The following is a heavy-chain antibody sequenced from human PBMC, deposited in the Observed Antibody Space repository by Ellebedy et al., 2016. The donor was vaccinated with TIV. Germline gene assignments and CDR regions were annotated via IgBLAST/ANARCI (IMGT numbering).Heavy chain of an antibody. CDR3: ARQADRRGYSYGLDY. CDR2: IYYSGST. J-gene: IGHJ4*02. V-gene: IGHV4-59*08. CDR1: GGSISSYY. Sequence: MPGGSLRLSCTVSGGSISSYYWSWIRQPPGKGLEWIGYIYYSGSTNYNPSLKSHVTISVDTSKNQFSLKLSSVTAADTAVYYCARQADRRGYSYGLDYWGQGTLVTVSS. D-gene: IGHD5-18*01.